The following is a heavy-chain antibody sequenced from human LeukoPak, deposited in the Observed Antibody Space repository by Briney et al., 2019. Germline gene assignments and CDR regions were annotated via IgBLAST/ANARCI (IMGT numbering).Heavy chain of an antibody. J-gene: IGHJ3*02. CDR1: GFTFSSNY. D-gene: IGHD1-26*01. CDR3: ARDLREHGVFDI. V-gene: IGHV3-53*01. Sequence: GRSLRLSCAASGFTFSSNYMSWVRQAPGKGLEWVSEIYSDGRTYYSASVKGRFSISRDNSKNPVYLQMNSLRAEDTAVYYCARDLREHGVFDIWGQGTMVTVSS. CDR2: IYSDGRT.